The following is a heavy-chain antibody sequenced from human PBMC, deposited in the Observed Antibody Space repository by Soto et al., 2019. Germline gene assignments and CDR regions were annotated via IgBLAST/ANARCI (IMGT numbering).Heavy chain of an antibody. CDR1: GYSFTNYW. V-gene: IGHV5-51*01. D-gene: IGHD2-2*02. J-gene: IGHJ4*02. Sequence: GESLKISCKGSGYSFTNYWIGWVRQMPGKGLEWMGIIYPGDSNTRYSPSFQGQVTISADKSISTAYLQWSSLKASDTAMYYCARQGFCSSASCYTVDYWGQGTRVTVSS. CDR2: IYPGDSNT. CDR3: ARQGFCSSASCYTVDY.